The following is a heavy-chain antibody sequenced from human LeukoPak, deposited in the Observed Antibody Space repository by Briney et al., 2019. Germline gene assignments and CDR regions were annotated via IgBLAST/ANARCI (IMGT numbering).Heavy chain of an antibody. D-gene: IGHD3-10*01. V-gene: IGHV3-30*02. Sequence: GGSLRLSCAASGFTFSSYWMSWVRQAPGKGLEWVAFIRSDGSNKYYADSVKGRFTISRDNSKSTLYLQMNSLRAEDSAVYYCAKSYLWFGELSHFDYWGQGTLVTVSS. J-gene: IGHJ4*02. CDR1: GFTFSSYW. CDR3: AKSYLWFGELSHFDY. CDR2: IRSDGSNK.